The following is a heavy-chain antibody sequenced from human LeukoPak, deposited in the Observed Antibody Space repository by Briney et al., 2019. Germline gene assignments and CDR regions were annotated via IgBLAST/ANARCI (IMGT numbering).Heavy chain of an antibody. Sequence: SETLSPTCTVSGGSISSSSYYWGWIRQPPGKGLEWIGSIYYSGSTYYNPSLKSRVTISVDTSKNQFSLKLSSVTAADTAVYYCARDQGGTIAAAGNNFDYWGQGTLVTVSS. CDR1: GGSISSSSYY. CDR3: ARDQGGTIAAAGNNFDY. J-gene: IGHJ4*02. D-gene: IGHD6-13*01. V-gene: IGHV4-39*07. CDR2: IYYSGST.